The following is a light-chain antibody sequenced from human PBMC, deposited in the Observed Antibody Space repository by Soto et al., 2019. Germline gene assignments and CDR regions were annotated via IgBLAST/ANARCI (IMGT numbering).Light chain of an antibody. V-gene: IGKV3D-20*02. CDR2: GAS. J-gene: IGKJ1*01. CDR3: QQLTDWPPQWT. Sequence: EIVLTQSPGTLSLSPGERATLSCRASPSVSGSNLAWYQQKPGQAPRLVIYGASSRATGIPDRFSGSGSGTDFTLTISRLEPEDFAVYYCQQLTDWPPQWTFGQGTKVDI. CDR1: PSVSGSN.